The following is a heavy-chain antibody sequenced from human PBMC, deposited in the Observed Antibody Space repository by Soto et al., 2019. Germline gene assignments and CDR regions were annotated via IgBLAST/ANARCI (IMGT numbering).Heavy chain of an antibody. D-gene: IGHD3-22*01. CDR3: AREIYDSSGYGPLGY. Sequence: QVQLQESGPGLVKPSQTLSLTCTVSGGSISSGGYYWSWIRQHPGKGLEWIGYIYYSGSTYYNPSRKSRVTISVDTSKNQFSLKLSSVTAADTAVYYCAREIYDSSGYGPLGYWGQGTLVTVSS. CDR1: GGSISSGGYY. J-gene: IGHJ4*02. V-gene: IGHV4-31*03. CDR2: IYYSGST.